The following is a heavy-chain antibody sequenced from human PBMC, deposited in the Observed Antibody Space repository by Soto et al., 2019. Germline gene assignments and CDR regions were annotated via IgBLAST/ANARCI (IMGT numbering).Heavy chain of an antibody. CDR1: GFTFSSYS. D-gene: IGHD5-12*01. CDR3: ARGYGGYERYHGMDV. J-gene: IGHJ6*02. CDR2: ISSSSSYI. V-gene: IGHV3-21*06. Sequence: EVQLVESGGGLVKPGGSLRLSCAASGFTFSSYSMNWVRQAPGKGLEWVSSISSSSSYIQYADSVKGRFTISRDNAKNSQYLQMNSLRAEDTAVYYCARGYGGYERYHGMDVWGQGTTVTVSS.